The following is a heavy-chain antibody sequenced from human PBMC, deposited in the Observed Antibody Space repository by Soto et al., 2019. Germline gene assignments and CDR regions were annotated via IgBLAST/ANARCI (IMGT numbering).Heavy chain of an antibody. D-gene: IGHD5-12*01. CDR2: INPSGGST. Sequence: GASVKVSCKASGYTFTSYGISWVRQAPGQGLEWMGIINPSGGSTSYAQKFQGRVTMTRDTSTSTVYMELSSLRSEDTAVYYCARGYSGYQNWFDRWGQGTTVTVSS. CDR1: GYTFTSYG. V-gene: IGHV1-46*03. CDR3: ARGYSGYQNWFDR. J-gene: IGHJ5*02.